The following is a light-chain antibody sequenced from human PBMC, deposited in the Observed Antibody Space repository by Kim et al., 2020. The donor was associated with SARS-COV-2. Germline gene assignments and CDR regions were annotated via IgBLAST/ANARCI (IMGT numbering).Light chain of an antibody. CDR1: KLGDKY. CDR3: QAWDTSTAYV. CDR2: HDT. J-gene: IGLJ1*01. Sequence: SSELTQPPSVSVSPGQTASITCSGHKLGDKYACWYQQKPGQSPVLVIYHDTKRPSGIPERFSGSNSGNTATLTISGTQAMDEADYYCQAWDTSTAYVFGT. V-gene: IGLV3-1*01.